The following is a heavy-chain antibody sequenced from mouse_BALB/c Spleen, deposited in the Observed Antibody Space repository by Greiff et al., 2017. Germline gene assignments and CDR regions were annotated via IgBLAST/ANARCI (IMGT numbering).Heavy chain of an antibody. CDR1: GFTFSSYA. V-gene: IGHV5-9-3*01. D-gene: IGHD1-1*01. CDR2: ISSGGSYT. Sequence: EVQLVESGGGLVKPGGSLKLSCAASGFTFSSYAMSWVRQTPEKRLEWVATISSGGSYTYYPDSVKGRFTISRDNAKNTLYLQMSSLRSEDTAMYYCARRDGSSLFDYWGQGTTLTVSS. J-gene: IGHJ2*01. CDR3: ARRDGSSLFDY.